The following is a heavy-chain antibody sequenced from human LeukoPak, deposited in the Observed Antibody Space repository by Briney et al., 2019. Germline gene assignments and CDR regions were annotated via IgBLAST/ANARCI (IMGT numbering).Heavy chain of an antibody. D-gene: IGHD2-2*01. Sequence: GGSLRLSCAASGFTFSSYSMNWVRQAPGKGLEWVSSISSSSSYIYYADSVKGRFTISRDNAKNSLYLQMNSLRAEDTAVYYCARYCSSTSCSSYYYYYMDVSGKGTTVTVSS. J-gene: IGHJ6*03. CDR2: ISSSSSYI. CDR3: ARYCSSTSCSSYYYYYMDV. V-gene: IGHV3-21*01. CDR1: GFTFSSYS.